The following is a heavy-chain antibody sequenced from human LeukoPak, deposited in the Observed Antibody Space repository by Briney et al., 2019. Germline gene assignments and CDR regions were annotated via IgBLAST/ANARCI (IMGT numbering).Heavy chain of an antibody. V-gene: IGHV3-74*01. CDR3: ARGFWTGVEY. CDR2: IKSDGSDT. D-gene: IGHD3/OR15-3a*01. J-gene: IGHJ4*02. Sequence: PGGSLRLSCAASGFTFSTYWMHWVRQAPGEGLVWVSRIKSDGSDTSYADSVKGRFTISRDNAKNTLYLQMNSLRAEDTAVYYCARGFWTGVEYWDQGALVTVSS. CDR1: GFTFSTYW.